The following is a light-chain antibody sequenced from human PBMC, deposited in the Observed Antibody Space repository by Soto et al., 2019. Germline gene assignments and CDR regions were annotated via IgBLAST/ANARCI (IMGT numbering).Light chain of an antibody. V-gene: IGKV3-20*01. J-gene: IGKJ1*01. Sequence: ELVLTQSPGTLSLSPGDRATLSCRASQSVSRSYLGWYQQKPGQAPRLLMYGASIRAAGVPDRFSGSGSGTEFTLTISRLEHEDVTVYYCHHYETFGQGTKVDIK. CDR1: QSVSRSY. CDR2: GAS. CDR3: HHYET.